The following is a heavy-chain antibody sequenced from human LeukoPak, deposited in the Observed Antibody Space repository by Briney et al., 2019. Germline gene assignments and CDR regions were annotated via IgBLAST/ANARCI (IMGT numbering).Heavy chain of an antibody. J-gene: IGHJ6*02. Sequence: SETLSLTCTVSGGSISSNDYYWGCIRQPPGKGLEWIGRIYYSGSTYFNPSLKSRVTLSVDTSKNQFSLKLSSVTAADTAVYYCASSPDTVTTRRIYYYGMDVWGQGTTVTVSS. D-gene: IGHD4-17*01. V-gene: IGHV4-39*07. CDR2: IYYSGST. CDR3: ASSPDTVTTRRIYYYGMDV. CDR1: GGSISSNDYY.